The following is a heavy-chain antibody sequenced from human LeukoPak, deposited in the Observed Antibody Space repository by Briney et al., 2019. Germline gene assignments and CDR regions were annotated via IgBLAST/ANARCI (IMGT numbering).Heavy chain of an antibody. Sequence: PWETLSLTCIVSGGSISSTSSYWDWIRQSPGKGLEWIGTIYYSGSTDYNPSLKSRVTMSVETSKNQFSLKLSSVTAADTAAYYCARNISTVANGARYNWFDPWGPGTLVTVFS. D-gene: IGHD4-11*01. CDR3: ARNISTVANGARYNWFDP. V-gene: IGHV4-39*01. CDR2: IYYSGST. CDR1: GGSISSTSSY. J-gene: IGHJ5*02.